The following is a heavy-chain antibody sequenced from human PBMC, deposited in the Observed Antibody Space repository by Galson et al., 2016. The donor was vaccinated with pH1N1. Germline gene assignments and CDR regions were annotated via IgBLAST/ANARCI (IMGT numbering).Heavy chain of an antibody. CDR3: ARRYFDS. CDR2: IRQDGGEK. CDR1: GFTFDNFW. D-gene: IGHD1-14*01. Sequence: SLRLSCAASGFTFDNFWMQWVRQAPGKGLEWVANIRQDGGEKYYVDSVKGRFTISRENAKSSLFLQMNSLTSEDTAVYYCARRYFDSWGQGTLFTVSS. V-gene: IGHV3-7*01. J-gene: IGHJ4*02.